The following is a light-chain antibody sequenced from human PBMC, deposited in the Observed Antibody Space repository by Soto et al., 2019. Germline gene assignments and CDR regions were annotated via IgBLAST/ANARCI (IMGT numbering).Light chain of an antibody. V-gene: IGKV3-11*01. Sequence: DIVLTQSPATLSLSPGERATLSCRASQSVSSSLAWYQQKPGQTPRLLIYDASNRATGIPARLNGSGSGTDFTLTVSSLEPEDLAVYYCQQRSNWPLTFGGGTKVEIK. CDR3: QQRSNWPLT. CDR2: DAS. CDR1: QSVSSS. J-gene: IGKJ4*01.